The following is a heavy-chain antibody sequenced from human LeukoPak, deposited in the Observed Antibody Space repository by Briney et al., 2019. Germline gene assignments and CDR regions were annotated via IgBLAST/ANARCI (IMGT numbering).Heavy chain of an antibody. V-gene: IGHV4-39*01. Sequence: SSETLSLTCTVSGDSISSSSYYWGWIRQPPGKGLEWIGSVHHSGSTYYTPSLKSRVTISVDTSKNQFSLKLSSVTAADTAVYQCARLCYYGSGSYLSGFDIWGQGTMVTVSS. J-gene: IGHJ3*02. CDR1: GDSISSSSYY. D-gene: IGHD3-10*01. CDR3: ARLCYYGSGSYLSGFDI. CDR2: VHHSGST.